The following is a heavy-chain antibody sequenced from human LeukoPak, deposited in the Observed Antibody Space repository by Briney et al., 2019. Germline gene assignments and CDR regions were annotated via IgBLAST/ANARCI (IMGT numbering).Heavy chain of an antibody. CDR2: ISAYNGNT. V-gene: IGHV1-18*01. CDR1: GYTFTSYG. J-gene: IGHJ4*02. CDR3: ARGKWGMGATKESFDY. Sequence: GASVKVSCTASGYTFTSYGISWVRQAPGQGLEWMGWISAYNGNTNYAQKLQGRVTMTTDTSTSTAYMELRSLRSDDTAVYYCARGKWGMGATKESFDYWGQGTLVTVSS. D-gene: IGHD1-26*01.